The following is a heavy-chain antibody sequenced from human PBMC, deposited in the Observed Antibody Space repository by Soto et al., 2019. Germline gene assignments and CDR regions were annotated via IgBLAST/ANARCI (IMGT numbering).Heavy chain of an antibody. J-gene: IGHJ6*02. V-gene: IGHV3-23*01. CDR2: LSASGATT. D-gene: IGHD5-12*01. CDR3: AKALRGGRGYMYYYYGLDV. CDR1: GFTFSNYA. Sequence: EVQLLESGGGLVQPGGSLRLSCAASGFTFSNYAMTWVRQAPGKGLEWVSALSASGATTYYADSVKGRFTISRDNSQNTLHLQVNRLRAEDTALYYCAKALRGGRGYMYYYYGLDVWGQGTTVTVSS.